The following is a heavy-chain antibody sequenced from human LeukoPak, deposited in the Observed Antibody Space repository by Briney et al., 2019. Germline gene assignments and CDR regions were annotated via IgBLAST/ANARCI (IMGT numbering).Heavy chain of an antibody. Sequence: GGSLRLSCAASGFTFSSYGMHWVRQAPGKGLEWVAVISYDGSNKYYADSVKGRFTISRDNPKNTLYLQMNSLRAEDTAVYYCAKGDLSGLYFDYWGQGTLVTVSS. V-gene: IGHV3-30*18. J-gene: IGHJ4*02. CDR3: AKGDLSGLYFDY. CDR2: ISYDGSNK. CDR1: GFTFSSYG. D-gene: IGHD3-10*01.